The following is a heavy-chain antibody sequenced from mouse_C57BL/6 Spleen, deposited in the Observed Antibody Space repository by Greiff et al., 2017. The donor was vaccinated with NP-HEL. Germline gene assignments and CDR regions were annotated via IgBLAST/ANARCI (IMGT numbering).Heavy chain of an antibody. Sequence: VQLQQSGAELVKPGASVKISCKASGYAFSSYWMNWVKQRPGKGLGWIGQIYPGDGDTNYNGKFKGKATLTADKSSSTAYMQLSSLTAEDSAVYFCARSGTASPPWFAYWGQGTLVTVSA. J-gene: IGHJ3*01. D-gene: IGHD3-3*01. V-gene: IGHV1-80*01. CDR3: ARSGTASPPWFAY. CDR1: GYAFSSYW. CDR2: IYPGDGDT.